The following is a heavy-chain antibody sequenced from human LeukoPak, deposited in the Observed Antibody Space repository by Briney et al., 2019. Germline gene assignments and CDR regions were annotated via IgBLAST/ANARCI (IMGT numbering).Heavy chain of an antibody. CDR2: IYSGGST. CDR1: GFTVSSNY. CDR3: AREAVRGDTATLKGAMGY. J-gene: IGHJ4*02. D-gene: IGHD5-18*01. Sequence: PGGPLRLSCAASGFTVSSNYMSWVRQAPGKGLEWVSVIYSGGSTYYADSVKGRFTISRDNSKNTLYLQMNSLRAEDTAVYYCAREAVRGDTATLKGAMGYWGQGTLVTVSS. V-gene: IGHV3-53*01.